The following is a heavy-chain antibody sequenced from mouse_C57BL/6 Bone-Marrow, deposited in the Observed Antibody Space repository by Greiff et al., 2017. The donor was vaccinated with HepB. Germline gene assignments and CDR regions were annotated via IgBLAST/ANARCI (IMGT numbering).Heavy chain of an antibody. D-gene: IGHD1-1*01. J-gene: IGHJ1*03. CDR3: ARHDYYGSSWDWYFDV. CDR1: EYEFPSHD. CDR2: INSDGGST. Sequence: EVKVVESGGGLVQPGESLKLSCESNEYEFPSHDMSWVRKTPEKRLELVAAINSDGGSTYYPDTMERRFIISRDNTKKTLYLQMSSLRSEDTALYYCARHDYYGSSWDWYFDVWGTGTTVTVSS. V-gene: IGHV5-2*01.